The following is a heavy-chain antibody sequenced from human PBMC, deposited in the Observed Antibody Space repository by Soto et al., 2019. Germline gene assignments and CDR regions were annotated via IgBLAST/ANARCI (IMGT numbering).Heavy chain of an antibody. CDR3: ARERTLGDVDIVATTPGYYYYGMDV. J-gene: IGHJ6*02. Sequence: GASVKVSCKASGYTFTGYYMHWVRQAPGQGLEWMGWINPNSGGTNYAQKFQGWVTMTRDTSISTAYMELSRLRSDDTAVYYCARERTLGDVDIVATTPGYYYYGMDVWGQGTTVTVSS. CDR2: INPNSGGT. V-gene: IGHV1-2*04. CDR1: GYTFTGYY. D-gene: IGHD5-12*01.